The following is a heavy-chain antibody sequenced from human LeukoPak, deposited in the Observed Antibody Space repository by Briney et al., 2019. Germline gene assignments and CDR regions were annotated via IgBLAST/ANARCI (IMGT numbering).Heavy chain of an antibody. CDR2: INHSGST. Sequence: NPSETLSLTCAVYGGSFSGYYWSWIRQPPGKGLEWIGEINHSGSTNYNPSLKSRVTISVDTSKNQFSLKLSSVTAADTAVYYCARQRRDGYNVAGFVDYWGQGTLVTVSS. CDR3: ARQRRDGYNVAGFVDY. J-gene: IGHJ4*02. D-gene: IGHD5-24*01. V-gene: IGHV4-34*01. CDR1: GGSFSGYY.